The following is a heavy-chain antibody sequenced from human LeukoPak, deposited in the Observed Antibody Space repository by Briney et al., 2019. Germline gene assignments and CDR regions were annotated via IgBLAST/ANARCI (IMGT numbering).Heavy chain of an antibody. Sequence: ASVKVSCKASGYTFTGYYMHWVRQAPGQGLEWMGWINPNSGGTNYAQKFQGRVTMTRDTSISTAYMELSRLRSDDTAVYYCARDAITMVRGVKPEYYFDYWGQGTLVTVSS. D-gene: IGHD3-10*01. CDR3: ARDAITMVRGVKPEYYFDY. V-gene: IGHV1-2*02. CDR1: GYTFTGYY. J-gene: IGHJ4*02. CDR2: INPNSGGT.